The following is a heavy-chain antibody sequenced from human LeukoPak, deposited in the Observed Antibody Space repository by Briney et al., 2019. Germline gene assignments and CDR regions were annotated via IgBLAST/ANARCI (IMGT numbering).Heavy chain of an antibody. Sequence: PGRSLRLSCAASGFTFSSYGMHWVRQAPGKGLEWVAVIWYDGSNKYYAGSVKGRFTISRDNSKNTLYLQMNSLRAEDTAVYYCARADYQLLSPSYNWFDPWGQGTLVTVSS. CDR1: GFTFSSYG. CDR3: ARADYQLLSPSYNWFDP. V-gene: IGHV3-33*01. J-gene: IGHJ5*02. D-gene: IGHD2-2*01. CDR2: IWYDGSNK.